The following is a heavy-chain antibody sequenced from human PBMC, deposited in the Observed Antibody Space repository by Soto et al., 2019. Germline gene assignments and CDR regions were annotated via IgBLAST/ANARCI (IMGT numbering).Heavy chain of an antibody. Sequence: EVQLLESGGGLVQVGGSLRLSCAASGFTFTNYGMNWVRQAPGKGLEWVSSISGGGRSTYHGDSVGGRFTISRDTSKNTRYPQMNSRRADDTAGYDGAKQGRGGPFDDDMDVWGRGTTVTVSS. V-gene: IGHV3-23*01. D-gene: IGHD3-16*01. CDR2: ISGGGRST. CDR3: AKQGRGGPFDDDMDV. CDR1: GFTFTNYG. J-gene: IGHJ6*03.